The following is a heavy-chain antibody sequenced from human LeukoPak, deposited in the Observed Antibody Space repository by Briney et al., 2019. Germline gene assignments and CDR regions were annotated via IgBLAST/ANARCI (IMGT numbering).Heavy chain of an antibody. CDR3: ARGIITFGGVIVS. Sequence: PGGSLRLSCAASGFTFSSYSMNWVRQAPGKGLEWVSYISSSSSTIYYADSVKGRFTISRDNAKNSLYLQMNSLRAEDTAVYYCARGIITFGGVIVSWGQGTLVTVSS. CDR2: ISSSSSTI. J-gene: IGHJ4*02. D-gene: IGHD3-16*02. CDR1: GFTFSSYS. V-gene: IGHV3-48*01.